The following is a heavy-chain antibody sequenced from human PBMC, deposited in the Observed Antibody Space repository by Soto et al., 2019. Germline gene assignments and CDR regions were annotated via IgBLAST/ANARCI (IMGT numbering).Heavy chain of an antibody. J-gene: IGHJ4*02. Sequence: SVKVSCKASGGTFSSYTISWVRQAPGQGLEWMGRIIPILGIANYAQKFQGRVTITADKSTSTAYMELSSLRSEDTAVYYCAREGVYYDFWSGSDYWGQGTLVTVSS. CDR2: IIPILGIA. D-gene: IGHD3-3*01. CDR3: AREGVYYDFWSGSDY. CDR1: GGTFSSYT. V-gene: IGHV1-69*04.